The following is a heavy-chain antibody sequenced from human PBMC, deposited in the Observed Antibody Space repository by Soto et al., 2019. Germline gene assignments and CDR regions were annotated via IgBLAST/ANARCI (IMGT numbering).Heavy chain of an antibody. CDR2: VIPLFDTA. Sequence: QVQVVQSGAEVKKPGSSVKVSCKVSGGIFTNNAISWVRQAPGQGLEWLGGVIPLFDTAYYPKIFRGRLRISAHGATTTAYMELSGLTSADTAVYFCATGGHNDGYNFYHGMDVWGQGTTVTVS. J-gene: IGHJ6*02. CDR1: GGIFTNNA. V-gene: IGHV1-69*01. CDR3: ATGGHNDGYNFYHGMDV. D-gene: IGHD5-18*01.